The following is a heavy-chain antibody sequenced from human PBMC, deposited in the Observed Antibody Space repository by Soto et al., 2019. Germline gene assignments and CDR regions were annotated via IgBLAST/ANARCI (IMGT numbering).Heavy chain of an antibody. CDR3: ARDPLPGYYGSGSYMDY. Sequence: GGSLRLSCAASGFTFSSYSMNWVRQAPGKGLEWVSSISSSSSYIYYADSVKGRFTISRDNAKNSLYLQMNSLRAEDTAVYYCARDPLPGYYGSGSYMDYWGQGTLVTVSS. J-gene: IGHJ4*02. CDR1: GFTFSSYS. CDR2: ISSSSSYI. D-gene: IGHD3-10*01. V-gene: IGHV3-21*01.